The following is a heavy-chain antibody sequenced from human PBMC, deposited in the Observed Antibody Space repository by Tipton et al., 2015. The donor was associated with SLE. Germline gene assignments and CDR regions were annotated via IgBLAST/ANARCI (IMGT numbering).Heavy chain of an antibody. J-gene: IGHJ4*02. D-gene: IGHD3-22*01. CDR3: ARAVGDTSGYLDY. V-gene: IGHV4-39*07. CDR2: LDYNGST. Sequence: TLSLTCTVSGGSIRSSTYYWGWIRQPPGKGLEWIGSLDYNGSTYYNPSLKSRINISVDTSKNQFSLKLSSVTAADTAVYYCARAVGDTSGYLDYWGLGTLVTVSS. CDR1: GGSIRSSTYY.